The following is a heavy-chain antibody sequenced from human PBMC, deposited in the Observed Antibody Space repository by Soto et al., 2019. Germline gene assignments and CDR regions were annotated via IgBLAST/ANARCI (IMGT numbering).Heavy chain of an antibody. CDR2: IYYSGST. CDR3: ARGELAARVLDY. V-gene: IGHV4-31*03. CDR1: GGSVSSGGYY. Sequence: SETLSLTCTVSGGSVSSGGYYWSWIRQHPGKGLEWIGYIYYSGSTYYNPSLKSRVTISVDTSKNQFSLKLSSVTAADTAVYYCARGELAARVLDYWGQGTLVTVSS. J-gene: IGHJ4*02. D-gene: IGHD6-6*01.